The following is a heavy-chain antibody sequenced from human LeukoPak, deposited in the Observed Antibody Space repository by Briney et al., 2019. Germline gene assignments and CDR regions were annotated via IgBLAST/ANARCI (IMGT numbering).Heavy chain of an antibody. CDR3: ARGSSSGYTFYYSYYMDV. CDR2: INWSGGST. D-gene: IGHD3-22*01. CDR1: GFTFHDYG. Sequence: GGSLRLPCAAFGFTFHDYGMSWVRQAPGKGLEWVSGINWSGGSTGYADSVKGRFTISRDNAKNSLYLQMNSLRAEDTALYYCARGSSSGYTFYYSYYMDVWGKGTTVTVSS. J-gene: IGHJ6*03. V-gene: IGHV3-20*04.